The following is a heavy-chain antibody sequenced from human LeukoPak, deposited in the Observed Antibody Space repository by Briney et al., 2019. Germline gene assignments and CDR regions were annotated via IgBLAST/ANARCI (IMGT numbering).Heavy chain of an antibody. J-gene: IGHJ4*02. CDR2: ISYDGSNK. CDR1: GFTFSSYW. V-gene: IGHV3-30-3*01. CDR3: TRDKWGELLDY. D-gene: IGHD1-7*01. Sequence: GGSLRLSCAASGFTFSSYWMSWVRQAPGKGLEWVAVISYDGSNKYYTDSVKGRFTISRDNSKNTLYLQMNSQRAEDTAVYYCTRDKWGELLDYWGQGTLVTVSS.